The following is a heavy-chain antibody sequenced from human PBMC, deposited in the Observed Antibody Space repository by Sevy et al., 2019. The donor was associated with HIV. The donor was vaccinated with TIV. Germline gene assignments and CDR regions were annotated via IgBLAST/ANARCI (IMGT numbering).Heavy chain of an antibody. CDR2: ISYDGSAK. CDR1: GFTFSTHG. V-gene: IGHV3-30*03. CDR3: ARDAGYSTAWYPGY. Sequence: GGSLRLSCAASGFTFSTHGMHWLRQAPGKGLEWVAVISYDGSAKYYEDSVKGRSTISRDNSKNTLYLQMNGLRAEDTALYYCARDAGYSTAWYPGYWGQGTLVTVSS. J-gene: IGHJ4*02. D-gene: IGHD6-19*01.